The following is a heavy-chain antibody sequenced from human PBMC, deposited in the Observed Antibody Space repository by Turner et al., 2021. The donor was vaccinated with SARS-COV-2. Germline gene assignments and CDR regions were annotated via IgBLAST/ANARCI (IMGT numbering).Heavy chain of an antibody. J-gene: IGHJ4*02. CDR2: IYYSGTT. D-gene: IGHD3-10*01. Sequence: QVQLQESGPGLVKPSETLSLTCTVSGGSISRSSYFWGWIRQPPTKELEWIGSIYYSGTTYYNPSLKSRVSLSIDPSKNQFSLNLTSVTAADTALFYCARQAAGQGLDYWGRGILVTVSS. V-gene: IGHV4-39*01. CDR3: ARQAAGQGLDY. CDR1: GGSISRSSYF.